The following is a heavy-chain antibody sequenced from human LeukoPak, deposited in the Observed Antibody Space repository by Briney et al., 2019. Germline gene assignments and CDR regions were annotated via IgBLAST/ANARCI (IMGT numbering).Heavy chain of an antibody. J-gene: IGHJ4*02. Sequence: MPSETLSLTCTVSGGSISSYYWSWIRQPPGKGLEWIGYIYYSGSTNYNPSLKSRVTISVDTSKNQFSLKLSSVTAADTAVYYCATRRIAVAAPFDFWGQGTLVTVSS. CDR3: ATRRIAVAAPFDF. CDR2: IYYSGST. CDR1: GGSISSYY. D-gene: IGHD6-19*01. V-gene: IGHV4-59*01.